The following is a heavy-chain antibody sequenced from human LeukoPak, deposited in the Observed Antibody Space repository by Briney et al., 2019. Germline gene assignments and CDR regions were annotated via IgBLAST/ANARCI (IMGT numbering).Heavy chain of an antibody. CDR1: GGSISSSSYY. J-gene: IGHJ4*02. CDR2: IYYSGST. Sequence: SETLSLTCTVSGGSISSSSYYWGWIRQPPGKGLEWIGSIYYSGSTYYNPSLKSRVTISVDTSKNQFSLKLSSVTAADTAVYYCARGSYYGSGLSIFGYWGQGTLVTVSS. V-gene: IGHV4-39*07. CDR3: ARGSYYGSGLSIFGY. D-gene: IGHD3-10*01.